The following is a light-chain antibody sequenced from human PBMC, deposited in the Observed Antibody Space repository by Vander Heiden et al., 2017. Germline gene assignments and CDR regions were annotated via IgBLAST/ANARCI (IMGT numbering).Light chain of an antibody. J-gene: IGLJ2*01. CDR1: SSDVGGYKY. CDR2: DVT. V-gene: IGLV2-11*01. Sequence: QSALTQPRSVSGSPGQSVTVSCTGTSSDVGGYKYVSWYQQHPGKAPKLIIYDVTKRPSGVPDRFSGSKSGNTASLTISGLQADDEADYFCSSYAGSVTLVFGGGTRLTVL. CDR3: SSYAGSVTLV.